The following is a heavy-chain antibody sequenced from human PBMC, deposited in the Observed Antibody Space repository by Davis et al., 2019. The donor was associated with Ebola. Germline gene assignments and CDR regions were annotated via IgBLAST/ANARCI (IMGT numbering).Heavy chain of an antibody. Sequence: MPSETLSPTCTVPGGSITSYYWSWIRQPPGKGLEWIGYIYYSGSTNYNPSLKSRVTISVDTSKNQFSLKLSSVTAADTAVYYSARRGRARGMDVWGQGTTVTVSS. CDR3: ARRGRARGMDV. J-gene: IGHJ6*02. CDR2: IYYSGST. CDR1: GGSITSYY. V-gene: IGHV4-59*08.